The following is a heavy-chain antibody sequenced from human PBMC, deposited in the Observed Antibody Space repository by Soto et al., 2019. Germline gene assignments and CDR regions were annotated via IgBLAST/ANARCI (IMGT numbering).Heavy chain of an antibody. V-gene: IGHV1-69*02. CDR1: GGTFSSYT. D-gene: IGHD1-7*01. J-gene: IGHJ4*02. CDR2: IIPILGIA. Sequence: QVQLVQSGAEVKKPGSSVKVSCKASGGTFSSYTISWVRQAPGQGLEWMGRIIPILGIANYAQKFQGRVTITADKSTSPAYMELSSLRSEDTAVYYCARATGTTYTLDYWGQGTLVTVSS. CDR3: ARATGTTYTLDY.